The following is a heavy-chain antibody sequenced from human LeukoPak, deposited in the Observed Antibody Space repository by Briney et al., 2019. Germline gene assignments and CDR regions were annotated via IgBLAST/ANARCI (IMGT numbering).Heavy chain of an antibody. V-gene: IGHV3-7*01. J-gene: IGHJ4*02. CDR3: ARDHPWPIVDY. CDR2: TNRDGSEK. CDR1: EFTFTNFW. D-gene: IGHD2-15*01. Sequence: GGSLRLSCAASEFTFTNFWMSWVRQAPGKGLEWVANTNRDGSEKYYVDSVKGRVTISRDNAMNFLYLQLNSLRVDDTAVYYCARDHPWPIVDYWGQGTLVTVSS.